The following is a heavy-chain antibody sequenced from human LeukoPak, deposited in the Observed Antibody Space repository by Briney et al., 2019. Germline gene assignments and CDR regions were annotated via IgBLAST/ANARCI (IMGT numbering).Heavy chain of an antibody. D-gene: IGHD5-18*01. CDR2: ISYDGSNK. V-gene: IGHV3-30*04. CDR3: ARDPPPLNTAMATYNWFDP. CDR1: GFTFSSYA. Sequence: GGSLRLSCAASGFTFSSYAMHWVRQAPGKGLEWVAVISYDGSNKYYADSVKGRFTISRDNSKNTLYLQMNSLRAEDTAVYYCARDPPPLNTAMATYNWFDPWGQGTLVTVSS. J-gene: IGHJ5*02.